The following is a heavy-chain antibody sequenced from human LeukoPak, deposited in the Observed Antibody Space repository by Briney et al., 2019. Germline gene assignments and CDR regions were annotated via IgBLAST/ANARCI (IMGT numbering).Heavy chain of an antibody. V-gene: IGHV3-7*01. CDR3: ARDLAYSRLDY. CDR2: INPEGSEK. CDR1: GLTFSSSW. Sequence: GGSLRLSCEVSGLTFSSSWMDWVRQAPGKGLEWVASINPEGSEKYSADSVKGRFTISRDNAKNSLYLQMDSQRVEDTAFYYCARDLAYSRLDYWGQGMLVTVSS. J-gene: IGHJ4*02. D-gene: IGHD5-18*01.